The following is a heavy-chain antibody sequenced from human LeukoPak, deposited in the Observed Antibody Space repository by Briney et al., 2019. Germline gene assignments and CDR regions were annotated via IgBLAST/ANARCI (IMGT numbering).Heavy chain of an antibody. CDR2: ISFSGGST. Sequence: PGGSLRLSCAASGFTFSTYAMTWVRQAPGKGLEWVAGISFSGGSTDYADSVKGRFAISRDNSKNRLYLQMSSLRVEDTAVYYCAKDWAVVVPAVWVGLDYWGQGTLVTVSS. J-gene: IGHJ4*02. V-gene: IGHV3-23*01. CDR1: GFTFSTYA. D-gene: IGHD2-2*01. CDR3: AKDWAVVVPAVWVGLDY.